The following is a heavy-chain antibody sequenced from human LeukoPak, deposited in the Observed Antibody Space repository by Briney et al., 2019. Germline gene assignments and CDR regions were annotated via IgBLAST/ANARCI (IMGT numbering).Heavy chain of an antibody. V-gene: IGHV1-69*04. CDR1: GGTFSSYA. CDR2: IIPILGIA. J-gene: IGHJ4*02. CDR3: ARGTRNYFDY. Sequence: ASVKVSCKASGGTFSSYAISWVRQAPGQGLEWMGRIIPILGIANYAQKFQGRVTITADKSTSAAYMELSSLRSEDTAVYYCARGTRNYFDYWGQGTLVTVSS.